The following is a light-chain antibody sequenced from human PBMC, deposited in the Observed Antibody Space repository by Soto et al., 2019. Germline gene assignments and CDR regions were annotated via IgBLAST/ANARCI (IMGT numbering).Light chain of an antibody. CDR3: HQYGSSPWT. J-gene: IGKJ1*01. V-gene: IGKV3-20*01. CDR2: GAS. Sequence: EIVLTQSPGPPSLSPGERATLACRASESVASNYLAWYQHKLGQAPRLLFFGASNRATGIPDRFSGSGSGTDFPLTISRLEPEDFAVYYCHQYGSSPWTLGQGTKVDSK. CDR1: ESVASNY.